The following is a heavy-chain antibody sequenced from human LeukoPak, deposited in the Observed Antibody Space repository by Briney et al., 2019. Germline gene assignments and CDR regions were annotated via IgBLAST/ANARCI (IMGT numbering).Heavy chain of an antibody. V-gene: IGHV1-69*05. Sequence: SVKVSCKASGGTFSSYAISWVRHAPGQGLEWMGGIIPIFGTANYAQKFQGRVTITTDESTSTAYMELSSLRSEDTAVYYCAVEIVVVVAAISVDFDYWGQGTLVTVSS. J-gene: IGHJ4*02. CDR2: IIPIFGTA. CDR1: GGTFSSYA. D-gene: IGHD2-15*01. CDR3: AVEIVVVVAAISVDFDY.